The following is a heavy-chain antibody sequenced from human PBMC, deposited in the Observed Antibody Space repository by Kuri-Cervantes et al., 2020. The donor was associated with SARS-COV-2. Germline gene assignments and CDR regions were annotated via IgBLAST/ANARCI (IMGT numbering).Heavy chain of an antibody. D-gene: IGHD4-17*01. V-gene: IGHV3-7*01. Sequence: GGSLRLSCTASGFIFSRYWMYWVRQAPGKGLEWVANIKQDGSEKYYVDSVKGRFTISRDNAKNSLYLQMNSLRAEDTAVYYCARDQGDYAEGWFDPWGQGTLVTVSS. CDR2: IKQDGSEK. J-gene: IGHJ5*02. CDR1: GFIFSRYW. CDR3: ARDQGDYAEGWFDP.